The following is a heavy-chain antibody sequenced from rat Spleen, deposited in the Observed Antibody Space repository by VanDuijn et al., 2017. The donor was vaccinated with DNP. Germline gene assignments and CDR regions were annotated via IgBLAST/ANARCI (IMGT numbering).Heavy chain of an antibody. V-gene: IGHV5-27*01. CDR2: ITNSGGST. J-gene: IGHJ2*01. CDR3: TTDLWWALDY. Sequence: EVQLVESGGGLVQPGRSMKLSCAASGFTFSNYGMAWVRQAPTKGLEWVASITNSGGSTYYRDSVKGRFTISRDNAKSTLYLQMDSLRSEDTATYYCTTDLWWALDYWGQGVMVTVSS. CDR1: GFTFSNYG. D-gene: IGHD1-1*01.